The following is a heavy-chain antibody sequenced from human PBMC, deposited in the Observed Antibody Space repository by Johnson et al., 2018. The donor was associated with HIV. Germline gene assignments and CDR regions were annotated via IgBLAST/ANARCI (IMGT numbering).Heavy chain of an antibody. CDR3: AKDMGSSWYDPWDAFDI. CDR2: ISWNSGSI. V-gene: IGHV3-9*01. D-gene: IGHD6-13*01. CDR1: GFTFDDYA. J-gene: IGHJ3*02. Sequence: EVQLVESGGGLVQPGGSLRLSCAASGFTFDDYAMHWVRQVPGKGLEWVSGISWNSGSIGYADSVKGRFTISRDNAKNSLYLQMNSLRAEDTALYYCAKDMGSSWYDPWDAFDIWGQGTVVTVSS.